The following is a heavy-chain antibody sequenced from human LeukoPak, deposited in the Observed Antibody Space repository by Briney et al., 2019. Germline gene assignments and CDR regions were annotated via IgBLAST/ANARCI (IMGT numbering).Heavy chain of an antibody. CDR2: IYDGGNT. V-gene: IGHV4-4*09. CDR3: AAGPWELDF. CDR1: GVSINTYY. Sequence: SETLSLTCTVSGVSINTYYASWIRQAPGKGLEFIGFIYDGGNTNYNPSLKSRATISVDTSNNQFSLRLTSVTAADTAMYYCAAGPWELDFWGQGTLVTVSS. J-gene: IGHJ4*02. D-gene: IGHD1-26*01.